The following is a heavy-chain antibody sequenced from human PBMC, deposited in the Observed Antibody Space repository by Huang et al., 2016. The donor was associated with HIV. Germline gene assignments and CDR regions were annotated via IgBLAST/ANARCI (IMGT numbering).Heavy chain of an antibody. CDR2: RRSDGTNQ. J-gene: IGHJ6*03. V-gene: IGHV3-30*02. D-gene: IGHD4-17*01. Sequence: QVQLVESGGGVVQPGGSLRLSCSASGFPFSRYGMHWVRQVTGKGLEWVAFRRSDGTNQFYADSLKGRISISRDNARNKLCLQVNSLRSEDAGVYYCAKDPHDNGDYSLYQYYYYLDVWGKGTTVTVSS. CDR3: AKDPHDNGDYSLYQYYYYLDV. CDR1: GFPFSRYG.